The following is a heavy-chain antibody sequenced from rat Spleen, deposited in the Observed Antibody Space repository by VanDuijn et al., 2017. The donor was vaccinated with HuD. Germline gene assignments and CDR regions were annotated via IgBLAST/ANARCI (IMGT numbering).Heavy chain of an antibody. V-gene: IGHV5-25*01. CDR3: TNMEYSSYILFDY. J-gene: IGHJ2*01. CDR2: ISTSGGST. Sequence: EVELVESGGGLVQPGRSMKLSCAASGFTFSNYGMAWVRQAPTKGLEWVASISTSGGSTYYRDSVKGRFTISRDNAKSTLYLQMDSLRSEDTATYYCTNMEYSSYILFDYWGQGVMVTVSS. CDR1: GFTFSNYG. D-gene: IGHD1-2*01.